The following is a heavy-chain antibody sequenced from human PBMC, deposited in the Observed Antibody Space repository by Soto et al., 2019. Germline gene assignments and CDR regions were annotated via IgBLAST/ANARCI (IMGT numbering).Heavy chain of an antibody. CDR3: ARALETLNWLDP. CDR1: GGSISSHY. Sequence: QVQLQESGPGLVKPSETLSLTCNVSGGSISSHYWGWVRQPPGEGLEWIGYMSYSGTAIYNPSLKSRVTVSLDTSKNQFSLRLRSVTSADTAMYYCARALETLNWLDPWGQGTLVTVSS. J-gene: IGHJ5*02. V-gene: IGHV4-59*11. CDR2: MSYSGTA.